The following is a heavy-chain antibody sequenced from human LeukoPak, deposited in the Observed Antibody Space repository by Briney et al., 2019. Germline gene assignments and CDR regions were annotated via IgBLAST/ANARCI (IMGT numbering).Heavy chain of an antibody. J-gene: IGHJ3*02. V-gene: IGHV3-30-3*01. CDR3: ARDIGSDTAMVPGAFDI. CDR1: GFTFSSYA. D-gene: IGHD5-18*01. CDR2: ISDDGSNK. Sequence: PGGSLRCSSAAYGFTFSSYAMHWVPPAPGKGLEWVVVISDDGSNKYYADSVKVRFTISRDNSKNTLYLQMNSLRAEDTAVYYCARDIGSDTAMVPGAFDIWGQGTMVTVSS.